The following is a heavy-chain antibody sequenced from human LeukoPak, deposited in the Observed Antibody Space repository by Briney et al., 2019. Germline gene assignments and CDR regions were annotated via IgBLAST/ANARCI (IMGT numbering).Heavy chain of an antibody. CDR1: GFPFTDFW. J-gene: IGHJ4*02. Sequence: GGSLRLSCVASGFPFTDFWMSWVRQAPGKGLEWVANIKQDGSEKYYVDSVKGRFAISRDNAKNSVYLQMDSLRDEDTAVYYCARSFHGYWGQGTLVTVSS. CDR2: IKQDGSEK. CDR3: ARSFHGY. V-gene: IGHV3-7*01.